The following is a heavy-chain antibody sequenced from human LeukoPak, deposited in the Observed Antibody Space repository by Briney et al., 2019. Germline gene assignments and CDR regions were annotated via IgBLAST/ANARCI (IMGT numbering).Heavy chain of an antibody. CDR1: GFTFTKYW. J-gene: IGHJ4*02. CDR2: IKQDGSEK. Sequence: PGGSLRLSCAASGFTFTKYWMTWVRQAPGKGLEGVANIKQDGSEKFYVDSVKGRFTISRDNAKNSLDLQINSLGAEDTAVYYCARGLDCGSTSCYLDNWGQGTLVTVSS. D-gene: IGHD2-2*01. CDR3: ARGLDCGSTSCYLDN. V-gene: IGHV3-7*01.